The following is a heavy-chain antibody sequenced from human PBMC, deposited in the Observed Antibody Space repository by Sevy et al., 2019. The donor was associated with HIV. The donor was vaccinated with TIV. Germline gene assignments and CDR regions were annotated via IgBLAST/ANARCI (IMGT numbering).Heavy chain of an antibody. CDR2: IGDSDTAT. Sequence: GRSLRLSCAASGFTFSSYAMSWVRQAPGRGLEWVSLIGDSDTATYYTDSVRGRFTISRDSSKNTLYLQMTSLRAGDTAVYYCAKGSYAAFKLFEYWGQGTLVTVSS. D-gene: IGHD4-17*01. CDR3: AKGSYAAFKLFEY. J-gene: IGHJ4*02. V-gene: IGHV3-23*01. CDR1: GFTFSSYA.